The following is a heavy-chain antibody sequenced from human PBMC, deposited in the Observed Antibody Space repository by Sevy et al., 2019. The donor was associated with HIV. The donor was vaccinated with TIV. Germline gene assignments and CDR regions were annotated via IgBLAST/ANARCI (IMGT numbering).Heavy chain of an antibody. CDR3: ARDPLIAAAGTNRYYYDYGMDV. D-gene: IGHD6-13*01. Sequence: GGYLRLSCAASGFTFSSYGMHWVRQAPGKGLEWVAVIWYDGSNKYYADSVKGRFTISRDNSKNTLYLQMNSLRAEDTAVYYCARDPLIAAAGTNRYYYDYGMDVWGQGTTVTVSS. V-gene: IGHV3-33*01. J-gene: IGHJ6*02. CDR2: IWYDGSNK. CDR1: GFTFSSYG.